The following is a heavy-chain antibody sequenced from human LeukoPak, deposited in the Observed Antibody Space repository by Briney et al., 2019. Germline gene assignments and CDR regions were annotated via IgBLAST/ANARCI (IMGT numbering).Heavy chain of an antibody. J-gene: IGHJ6*02. Sequence: GGSLRLSCAASGFTFSGYSMNWVRQAPGKGLEWVSSISSSSSYIYYADSVKGRFTISRDNAKNSLYLQMNSLRAEDTAVYYCARDRVRYFDWPYYYGMDVWGQGTTVTVSS. V-gene: IGHV3-21*01. CDR3: ARDRVRYFDWPYYYGMDV. D-gene: IGHD3-9*01. CDR1: GFTFSGYS. CDR2: ISSSSSYI.